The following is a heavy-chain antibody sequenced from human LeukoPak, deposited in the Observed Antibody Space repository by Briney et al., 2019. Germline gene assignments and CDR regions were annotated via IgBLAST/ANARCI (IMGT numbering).Heavy chain of an antibody. CDR3: AGSSGWYDY. CDR1: GGSISSHY. D-gene: IGHD6-19*01. J-gene: IGHJ4*02. Sequence: SETLSLTCTVSGGSISSHYWSWIRQPPGKGLEWIGYIYYSGSTNYNPSLKSRVTISVDTSKNQFSLKLSSVTAADTAVYYCAGSSGWYDYWGQGTLVTVSS. CDR2: IYYSGST. V-gene: IGHV4-59*11.